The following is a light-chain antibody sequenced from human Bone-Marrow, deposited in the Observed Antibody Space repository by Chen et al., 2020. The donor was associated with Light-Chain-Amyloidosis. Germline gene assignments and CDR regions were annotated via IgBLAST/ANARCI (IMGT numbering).Light chain of an antibody. V-gene: IGLV3-25*03. CDR3: QSADSSGTYEVI. J-gene: IGLJ2*01. Sequence: SSQLTRPPSVPVSPGPTARITCSGDDLPTKYAYWYQQKPRQAPVRVIHRDTERPSGISERFSGSSSGTTATLTISGVQAEDEADYHCQSADSSGTYEVIFGGGTKLTVL. CDR1: DLPTKY. CDR2: RDT.